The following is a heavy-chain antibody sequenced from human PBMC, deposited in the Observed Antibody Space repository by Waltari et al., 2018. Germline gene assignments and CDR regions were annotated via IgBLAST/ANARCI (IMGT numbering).Heavy chain of an antibody. CDR1: GGSISSGSYY. D-gene: IGHD4-17*01. CDR3: ARAGYGDYFSFRDAFDI. Sequence: QVQLQESGPGLVKPSQTLSLTCTVSGGSISSGSYYWSWIRPPPGKGLEWIGRIYTSGSTNYNPSLKSRVTISVDTSKNQFSLKLSSVTAADTAVYYCARAGYGDYFSFRDAFDIWGQGTMVTVSS. V-gene: IGHV4-61*02. J-gene: IGHJ3*02. CDR2: IYTSGST.